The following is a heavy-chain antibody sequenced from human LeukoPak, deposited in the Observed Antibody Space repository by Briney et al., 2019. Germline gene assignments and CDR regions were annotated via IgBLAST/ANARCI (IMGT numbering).Heavy chain of an antibody. D-gene: IGHD5-18*01. CDR1: GFTVSNNY. CDR3: AKDGALYSYGSGIDY. CDR2: IYSGGST. Sequence: GGSLRLSCAASGFTVSNNYMSWVRQAPGKGLEWVSLIYSGGSTYYADSVKGRFTISRDNSKNPLYLQMNSLRAEDTAVYYCAKDGALYSYGSGIDYWGQGTLVTVSS. J-gene: IGHJ4*02. V-gene: IGHV3-53*01.